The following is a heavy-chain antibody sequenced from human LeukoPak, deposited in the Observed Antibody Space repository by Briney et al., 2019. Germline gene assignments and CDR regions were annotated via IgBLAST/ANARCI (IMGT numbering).Heavy chain of an antibody. Sequence: GGSLRLSCAASGFTFSSYGMNWVRQAPGKGLEWLSYITSSGSNIQYADSVKGRFTISRDNTKNSLYLQMNSLRAEDTAVYYCARERVNCGGDCIDYWGQGTLVTVSS. CDR3: ARERVNCGGDCIDY. J-gene: IGHJ4*02. D-gene: IGHD2-21*02. V-gene: IGHV3-48*04. CDR1: GFTFSSYG. CDR2: ITSSGSNI.